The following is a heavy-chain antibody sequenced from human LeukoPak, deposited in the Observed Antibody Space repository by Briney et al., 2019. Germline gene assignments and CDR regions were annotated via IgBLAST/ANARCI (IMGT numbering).Heavy chain of an antibody. CDR1: GGSISSYY. CDR3: ARGDEYYYDSRFDY. CDR2: IYHSGST. Sequence: SETLSLTCTVSGGSISSYYWSWIRQPPGKGLEWIGSIYHSGSTYYNPSLKSRVTISVDTSKNQSSLKLSSVTAADTAVYYCARGDEYYYDSRFDYWGQGTLVTVSS. J-gene: IGHJ4*02. D-gene: IGHD3-22*01. V-gene: IGHV4-59*12.